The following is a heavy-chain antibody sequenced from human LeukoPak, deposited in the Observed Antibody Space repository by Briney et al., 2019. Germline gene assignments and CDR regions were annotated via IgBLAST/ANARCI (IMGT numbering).Heavy chain of an antibody. CDR1: GYAFRNYA. V-gene: IGHV1-18*01. D-gene: IGHD4-11*01. Sequence: ASVKVSCKGFGYAFRNYAVVWVRQTPRQGLEWMGWISPHNGGKQYSQNLQGRITMTIDAPTSTAYMELRSLTSDDTAVYYCVRVWDYSPRGRLDFWGQGTLVSVSS. J-gene: IGHJ4*02. CDR3: VRVWDYSPRGRLDF. CDR2: ISPHNGGK.